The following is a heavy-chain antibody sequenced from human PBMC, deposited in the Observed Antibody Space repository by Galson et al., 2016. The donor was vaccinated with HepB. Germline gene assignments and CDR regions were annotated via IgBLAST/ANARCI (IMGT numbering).Heavy chain of an antibody. D-gene: IGHD6-13*01. J-gene: IGHJ6*02. CDR3: ATCPIAAASRDYYYYGMDV. Sequence: SLRLSCAASGFTFSNYGMHWVRQAPGKGLEWVAVISYDGSNKYYADSVKGRFTISRDNSKNTLCLQMNSLRAEDTAVYYCATCPIAAASRDYYYYGMDVWGQGTTVTVSS. V-gene: IGHV3-30*03. CDR1: GFTFSNYG. CDR2: ISYDGSNK.